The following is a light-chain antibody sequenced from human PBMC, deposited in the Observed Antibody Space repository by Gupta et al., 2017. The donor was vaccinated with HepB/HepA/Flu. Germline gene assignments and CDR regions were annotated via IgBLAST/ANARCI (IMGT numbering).Light chain of an antibody. CDR2: KAS. J-gene: IGKJ2*01. Sequence: DIQMTQSPSTLSASVGDRVTITCRASQSISTWLAWYQQKPGKAPKLLMYKASTLESGVPSRFSGSGSGTEFTLTSRSLQTDDFETYYCQHYNSYSFGQGTKLEIK. V-gene: IGKV1-5*03. CDR3: QHYNSYS. CDR1: QSISTW.